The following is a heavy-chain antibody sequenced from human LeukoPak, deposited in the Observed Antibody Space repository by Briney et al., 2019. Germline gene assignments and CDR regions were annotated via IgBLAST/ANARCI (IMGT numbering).Heavy chain of an antibody. V-gene: IGHV4-4*09. J-gene: IGHJ6*03. D-gene: IGHD4-11*01. CDR2: IYTSGST. CDR3: ASLWGSNYALGAYYMDV. CDR1: GGSISSYY. Sequence: SETLSLTCTVSGGSISSYYWSWIRQPPGKGLEWIGYIYTSGSTNYNPSLKSRVTISVDTSKNQFSLKLSSVTAADTAVYYCASLWGSNYALGAYYMDVWGKGTTVTVSS.